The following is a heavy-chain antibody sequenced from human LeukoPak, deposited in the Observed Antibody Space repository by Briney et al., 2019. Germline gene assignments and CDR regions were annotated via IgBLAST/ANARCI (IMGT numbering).Heavy chain of an antibody. Sequence: GGSLRLSCTASGFNFNDYYMSWIRQAPGKGLEWLSYINIGGTNTHYADSVKGRFTISRDNAKKSLYLEMNNLKAEDTAVYYCATDGAGFDTWGQGVLVTVSS. J-gene: IGHJ5*02. V-gene: IGHV3-11*01. CDR1: GFNFNDYY. CDR2: INIGGTNT. CDR3: ATDGAGFDT.